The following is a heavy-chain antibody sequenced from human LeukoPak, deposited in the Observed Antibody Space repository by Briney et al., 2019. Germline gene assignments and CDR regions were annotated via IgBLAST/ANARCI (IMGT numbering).Heavy chain of an antibody. V-gene: IGHV1-2*06. CDR1: GYTFTGYY. CDR3: AREKESVAGRELDY. Sequence: ASVKVSCKASGYTFTGYYIHWVRQAPGQGLQWMGRINPNSGGTNYAQNFQGRVTITRDTSISTAYMELSRLRSDDTAVYYCAREKESVAGRELDYWGQGTLVTVSS. J-gene: IGHJ4*02. CDR2: INPNSGGT. D-gene: IGHD6-19*01.